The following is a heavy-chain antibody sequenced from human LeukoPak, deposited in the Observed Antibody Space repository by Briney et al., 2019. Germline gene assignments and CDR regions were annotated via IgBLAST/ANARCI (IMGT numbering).Heavy chain of an antibody. J-gene: IGHJ4*02. CDR3: AKGSRKQWLVPEYYFDY. V-gene: IGHV3-23*01. CDR1: GFTFSSYA. Sequence: GGSLRLSCAASGFTFSSYAMSWVRQAPGKGLEWVSAISGSGGSTYYADSVKGRFTISRDNSKNTLYLQMNSLRAEDTAVYYCAKGSRKQWLVPEYYFDYWGQGTLVTVSS. CDR2: ISGSGGST. D-gene: IGHD6-19*01.